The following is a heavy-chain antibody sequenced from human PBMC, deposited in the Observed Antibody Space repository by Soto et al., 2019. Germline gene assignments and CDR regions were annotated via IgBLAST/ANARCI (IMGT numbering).Heavy chain of an antibody. D-gene: IGHD6-6*01. V-gene: IGHV3-7*01. CDR1: GFPFSRYW. CDR2: IKQDGSEK. J-gene: IGHJ5*02. Sequence: GGSLRLSCAAFGFPFSRYWMSWVRQAPGKGLEWVANIKQDGSEKSYVDSVKGRFSISRDNAKNSLYLQMNSLRVEDTAVYFCGRDLPSISGRPGGWFDPWGQGTLVTVS. CDR3: GRDLPSISGRPGGWFDP.